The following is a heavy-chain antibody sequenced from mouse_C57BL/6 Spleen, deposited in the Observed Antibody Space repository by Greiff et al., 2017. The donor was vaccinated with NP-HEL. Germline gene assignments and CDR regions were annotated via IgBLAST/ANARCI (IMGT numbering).Heavy chain of an antibody. CDR1: GFSFNTYA. Sequence: EVQLVESGGGLVQPKGSLKLSCAASGFSFNTYAMNWVRQAPGKGLEWVARIRSKSNNYATYYADSVKDRFTISSDDSESMLYLQMNNLKTEDTAMYYCMRNWDGGTSYYARDYWGQGTSVTVSS. CDR2: IRSKSNNYAT. V-gene: IGHV10-1*01. J-gene: IGHJ4*01. CDR3: MRNWDGGTSYYARDY. D-gene: IGHD4-1*01.